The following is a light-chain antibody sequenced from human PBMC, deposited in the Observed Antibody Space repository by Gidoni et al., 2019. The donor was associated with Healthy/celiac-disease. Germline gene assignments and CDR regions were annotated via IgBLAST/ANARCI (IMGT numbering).Light chain of an antibody. Sequence: QSALTQPPSASGSPGQSVTISCTGTSSDVGGYNYVSWYQQHPGKAPKLMIYEVSKRPSGVPDRFSGSMSGNMSSLTVSGLQAEDEADYYCSSYAGSNNVVFGGGTKLTVL. CDR3: SSYAGSNNVV. V-gene: IGLV2-8*01. CDR2: EVS. J-gene: IGLJ2*01. CDR1: SSDVGGYNY.